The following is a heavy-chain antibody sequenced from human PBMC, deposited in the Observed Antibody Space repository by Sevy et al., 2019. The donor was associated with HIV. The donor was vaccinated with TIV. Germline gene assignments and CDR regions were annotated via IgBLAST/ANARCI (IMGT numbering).Heavy chain of an antibody. CDR3: ARGAGYSGYDPDY. J-gene: IGHJ4*02. CDR1: GYTFNNYY. D-gene: IGHD5-12*01. V-gene: IGHV1-46*02. Sequence: ASVKVSCKASGYTFNNYYMHWVRQAPGQGLKWMGVINPTSGSTKFVEKFQDRVSMTRDTSTSTVYMELMSLISDDTAVYYCARGAGYSGYDPDYWGQGTLVTVSS. CDR2: INPTSGST.